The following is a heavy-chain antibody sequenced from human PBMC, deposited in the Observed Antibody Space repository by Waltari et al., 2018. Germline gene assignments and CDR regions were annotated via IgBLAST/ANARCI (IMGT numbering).Heavy chain of an antibody. CDR3: ARDGEYYYDSSGYYDY. V-gene: IGHV1-69*01. D-gene: IGHD3-22*01. Sequence: QVQLVQSGAEVKKPGSSVKVSCKASGGTFSSYAISWVRQAPGQGLEWMGGIIPIFGTANSAQKFQGRVTITADESTSTAYMELSSLRSEDTAVYYCARDGEYYYDSSGYYDYWGQGTLVTVSS. CDR2: IIPIFGTA. J-gene: IGHJ4*02. CDR1: GGTFSSYA.